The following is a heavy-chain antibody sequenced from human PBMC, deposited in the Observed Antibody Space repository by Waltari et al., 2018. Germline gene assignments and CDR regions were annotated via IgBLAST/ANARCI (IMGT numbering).Heavy chain of an antibody. J-gene: IGHJ6*02. D-gene: IGHD3-3*01. CDR3: ASTYYDFWSGTDYYYYGMDV. CDR2: MNPNSGNT. Sequence: QVQLVQSGAEVKKPGASVKVSCKASGYTFTSYDINWVRQATGHGLEWMGWMNPNSGNTGDAQKCQGRCTMTRNTSISTAYMELSSLRSEDTAVYYCASTYYDFWSGTDYYYYGMDVWGQGTTVTVSS. CDR1: GYTFTSYD. V-gene: IGHV1-8*01.